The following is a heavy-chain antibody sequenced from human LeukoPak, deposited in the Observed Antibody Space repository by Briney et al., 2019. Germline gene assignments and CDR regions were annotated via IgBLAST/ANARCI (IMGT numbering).Heavy chain of an antibody. D-gene: IGHD6-6*01. J-gene: IGHJ4*02. CDR1: GFTFSSYS. CDR2: ISSSGSTI. V-gene: IGHV3-48*04. CDR3: AREGPSHFDY. Sequence: GGSLRLFCAASGFTFSSYSMNWIRQAPGKGLEWVSYISSSGSTIYYADSVKGRFTIPRDNAKNSLYLQVNSLRAEDTAVYYCAREGPSHFDYWGQGTLVTVSS.